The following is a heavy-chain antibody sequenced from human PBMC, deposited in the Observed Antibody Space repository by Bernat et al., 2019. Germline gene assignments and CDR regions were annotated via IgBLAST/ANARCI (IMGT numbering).Heavy chain of an antibody. CDR3: ARDQHYNILTGYFWGMDV. D-gene: IGHD3-9*01. CDR2: IYYSGST. V-gene: IGHV4-31*03. J-gene: IGHJ6*02. Sequence: QVQLQESGPGLVKPSQTLSLTCPVSGGSISSGGYYWSWIRQHPGKGLVWMGYIYYSGSTSYNPSLKSRVYIPVDTSRNRFSLKLRSVTAADTAVYYCARDQHYNILTGYFWGMDVWGQGTTVTVSS. CDR1: GGSISSGGYY.